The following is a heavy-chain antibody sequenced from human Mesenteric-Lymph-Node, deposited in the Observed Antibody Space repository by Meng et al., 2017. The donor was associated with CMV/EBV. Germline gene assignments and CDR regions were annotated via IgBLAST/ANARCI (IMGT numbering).Heavy chain of an antibody. V-gene: IGHV4-59*01. CDR1: GGSISSYY. Sequence: GSLRLSCTVSGGSISSYYWSWIRQPPGKGLEWIGYIYYSGSTNYNPSLKSRVTISVDTSKNQFSLKLSSVTAADTAVYYCARDHIVVVPAAINSYYYYGMDVWGQGTTVTVSS. J-gene: IGHJ6*02. CDR3: ARDHIVVVPAAINSYYYYGMDV. D-gene: IGHD2-2*01. CDR2: IYYSGST.